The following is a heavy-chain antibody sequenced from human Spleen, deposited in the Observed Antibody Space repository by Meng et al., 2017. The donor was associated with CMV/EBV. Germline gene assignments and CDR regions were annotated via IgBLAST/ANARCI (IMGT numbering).Heavy chain of an antibody. CDR1: EFTFSSYS. Sequence: YEFTFSSYSMNWVRQAPGKGVEWVSGINWNGGSTDYADSVKGRFTISRDNARNSLYLQMNSLRAEDTAVYFCARGGGSTSRLDFDYWGRGTLVTVSS. CDR3: ARGGGSTSRLDFDY. V-gene: IGHV3-20*03. J-gene: IGHJ4*02. CDR2: INWNGGST. D-gene: IGHD2-2*01.